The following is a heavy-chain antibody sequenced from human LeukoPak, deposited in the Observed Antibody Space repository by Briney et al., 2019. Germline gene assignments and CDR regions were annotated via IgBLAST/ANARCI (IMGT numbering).Heavy chain of an antibody. CDR2: IKEDGSDK. D-gene: IGHD4-11*01. Sequence: GGSLRLSCAASGFSFSTYWMKWVRQAPGKGLEWVASIKEDGSDKYYVDSVKGRFSISRDNTKNSLYLQMNSLRTEDTAVYYCAKGGHYNFDYWGQGTLVTVSS. V-gene: IGHV3-7*01. CDR3: AKGGHYNFDY. J-gene: IGHJ4*02. CDR1: GFSFSTYW.